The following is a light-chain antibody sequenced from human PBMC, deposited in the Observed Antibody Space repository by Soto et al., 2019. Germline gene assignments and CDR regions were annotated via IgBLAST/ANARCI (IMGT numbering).Light chain of an antibody. CDR3: QQRSNWPLLT. J-gene: IGKJ4*01. CDR2: DAS. V-gene: IGKV3-11*01. Sequence: EMVLRQSPATLSLPAGERATLSFRASQSVSSYLAWYQQKPGQAPRLLIYDASNRATGIPARFSGSGSGTDFTLTISSLEPEDFAVYYCQQRSNWPLLTFGGGTKVDIK. CDR1: QSVSSY.